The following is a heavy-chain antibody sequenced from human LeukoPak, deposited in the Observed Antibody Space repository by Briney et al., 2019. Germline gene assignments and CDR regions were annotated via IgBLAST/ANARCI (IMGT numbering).Heavy chain of an antibody. CDR2: INTNTGNP. CDR3: ARRQQLGPYYYYYGMDV. D-gene: IGHD6-13*01. CDR1: GYTFTSYA. J-gene: IGHJ6*02. Sequence: ASVTVSCMASGYTFTSYAMNWVRPDPGQGLEWMGWINTNTGNPTCAQGFTGRFVFSLDTSVSTAYLQISSLKAEDTAVYYCARRQQLGPYYYYYGMDVWGQGTTVTVSS. V-gene: IGHV7-4-1*02.